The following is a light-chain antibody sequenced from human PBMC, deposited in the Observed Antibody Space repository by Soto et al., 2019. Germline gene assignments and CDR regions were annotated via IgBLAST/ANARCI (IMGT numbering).Light chain of an antibody. Sequence: EIVLTQSPGTLSLSPGDRVTLSCRASQGVSASYLAWYQQKPGQPPRLLIYGASSRVTGIPDRFSGSGSGTDFTLTIRKLEPEDFAVYYCQQYDSSLPITFGQGTRLEIK. V-gene: IGKV3-20*01. CDR3: QQYDSSLPIT. CDR1: QGVSASY. J-gene: IGKJ5*01. CDR2: GAS.